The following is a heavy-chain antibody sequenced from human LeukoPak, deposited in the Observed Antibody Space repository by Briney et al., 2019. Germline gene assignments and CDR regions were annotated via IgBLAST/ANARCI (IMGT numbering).Heavy chain of an antibody. CDR3: AGKAAAAGTYDY. J-gene: IGHJ4*02. D-gene: IGHD6-13*01. CDR1: GGSISSGSYY. Sequence: SEALSLTCTVSGGSISSGSYYWSWIRQPAGKGLEWIGRIYTSGSTNYNPSLKSRVTISVGTSKNQFSLKLSSVTAADTAVYYCAGKAAAAGTYDYCGQGTLVTVSS. V-gene: IGHV4-61*02. CDR2: IYTSGST.